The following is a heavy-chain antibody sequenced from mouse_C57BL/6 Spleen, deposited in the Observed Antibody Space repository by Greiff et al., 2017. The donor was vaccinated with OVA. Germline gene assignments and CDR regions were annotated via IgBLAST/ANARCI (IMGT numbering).Heavy chain of an antibody. CDR2: IHPNSGST. CDR1: GYTFTSYW. V-gene: IGHV1-64*01. Sequence: QVQLKQPGAELVKPGASVKLSCKASGYTFTSYWMHWVKQRPGQGLEWIGMIHPNSGSTNYNEKFKSKATLTVDKSSSTAYMQLSSLTSEDSAVYYCARSENGYDFDYWGQGTTLTVSS. D-gene: IGHD2-2*01. CDR3: ARSENGYDFDY. J-gene: IGHJ2*01.